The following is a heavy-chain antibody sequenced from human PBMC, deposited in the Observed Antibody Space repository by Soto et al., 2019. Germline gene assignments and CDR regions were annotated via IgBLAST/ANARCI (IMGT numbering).Heavy chain of an antibody. J-gene: IGHJ6*02. D-gene: IGHD6-13*01. CDR2: INPNSGGT. Sequence: ASVKVSCKASGYTLTGYYMHWVRQAPGQGLEWMGWINPNSGGTNYAQKFQGRVTMTRDTSISTAYMELSRLRSDDTAVYYCARVYSSSFGYYYYGMDVWGQGTTVTVSS. CDR1: GYTLTGYY. CDR3: ARVYSSSFGYYYYGMDV. V-gene: IGHV1-2*02.